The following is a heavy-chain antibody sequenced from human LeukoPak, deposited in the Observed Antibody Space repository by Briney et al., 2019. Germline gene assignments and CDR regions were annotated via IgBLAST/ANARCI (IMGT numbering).Heavy chain of an antibody. CDR2: ISGSGGST. D-gene: IGHD3-9*01. J-gene: IGHJ4*02. CDR1: GFTFSSYA. Sequence: GGSLRLSCAASGFTFSSYAMSWVRQAPGKGLEWVSAISGSGGSTYYADSVNGRFTISRDNSKNTLYLQMNSLRAEDKAVYYCAKVVQYYDILTGLDYWGQGTLVTVSS. V-gene: IGHV3-23*01. CDR3: AKVVQYYDILTGLDY.